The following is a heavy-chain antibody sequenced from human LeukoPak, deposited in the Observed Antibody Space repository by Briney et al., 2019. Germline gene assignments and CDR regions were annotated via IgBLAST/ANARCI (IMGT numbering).Heavy chain of an antibody. D-gene: IGHD3-10*01. CDR2: IIPILGIA. Sequence: SVKVSCTASGGTFSSYAISWVRQAPGQGLEWMGRIIPILGIANYAQKFQGRVTITADKSTSTAYMELSSLRSEDTAVYYCARERGGYYGSGMNAFDIWGQGTMVTVSS. V-gene: IGHV1-69*04. CDR3: ARERGGYYGSGMNAFDI. J-gene: IGHJ3*02. CDR1: GGTFSSYA.